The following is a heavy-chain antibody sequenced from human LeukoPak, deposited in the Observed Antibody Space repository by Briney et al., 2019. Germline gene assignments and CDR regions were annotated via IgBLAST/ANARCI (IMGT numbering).Heavy chain of an antibody. CDR2: INAGNGNT. CDR1: GYTFTSYA. D-gene: IGHD3-10*01. V-gene: IGHV1-3*01. Sequence: ASVKVSCKASGYTFTSYAMHWVRQAPGQRLEWRGLINAGNGNTKYSQKFQGRVTITRDTSASTAYMELSSLRSEDTAVYYCARLPMVRGVIGYWGQGTLVTVSS. J-gene: IGHJ4*02. CDR3: ARLPMVRGVIGY.